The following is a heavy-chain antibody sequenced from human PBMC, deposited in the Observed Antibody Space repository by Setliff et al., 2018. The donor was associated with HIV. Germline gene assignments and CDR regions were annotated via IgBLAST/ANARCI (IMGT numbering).Heavy chain of an antibody. V-gene: IGHV3-13*01. CDR1: GFTFSSYD. D-gene: IGHD6-13*01. Sequence: GGSLRLSCAASGFTFSSYDMHWVRQATGKGLEWVSAIGTAGDTYYPGSVKGRFTISRENAKNSLYLQMNSLRAGDTAVYYCAREALAAAADSAAFDYWGQGTLVTVSS. CDR2: IGTAGDT. J-gene: IGHJ4*02. CDR3: AREALAAAADSAAFDY.